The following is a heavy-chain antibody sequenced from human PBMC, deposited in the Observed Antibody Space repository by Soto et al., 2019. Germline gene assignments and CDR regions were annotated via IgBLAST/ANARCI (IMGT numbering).Heavy chain of an antibody. J-gene: IGHJ4*02. Sequence: ASETLSLTCTVSGGSISSYYWSWIRQPPGKGLEWIGYIYYSGSTNYNPSLKSRVTISVDTSKNQFSLKLSSVTAAHTAVYYCARRYGPGFDYWGQGTLVTVSS. CDR3: ARRYGPGFDY. CDR2: IYYSGST. V-gene: IGHV4-59*08. CDR1: GGSISSYY. D-gene: IGHD4-17*01.